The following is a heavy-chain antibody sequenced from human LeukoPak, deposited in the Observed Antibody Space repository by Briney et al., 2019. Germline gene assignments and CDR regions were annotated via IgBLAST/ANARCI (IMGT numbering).Heavy chain of an antibody. Sequence: GSVKVSCKPSGYSFISFYIHWVRQAPGQGLEWMGVINASGGSTAYAQQFQGRVTMTRDTSTSTVYMELSSLRSEDTAVYYCARHSLIGTTPFDYWGQGTLVTVSS. CDR1: GYSFISFY. CDR2: INASGGST. V-gene: IGHV1-46*01. J-gene: IGHJ4*02. D-gene: IGHD1-20*01. CDR3: ARHSLIGTTPFDY.